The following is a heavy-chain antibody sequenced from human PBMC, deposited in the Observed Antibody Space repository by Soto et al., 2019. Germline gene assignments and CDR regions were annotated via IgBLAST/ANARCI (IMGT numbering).Heavy chain of an antibody. CDR2: IYPGDSDT. D-gene: IGHD4-4*01. Sequence: GESLKISCKGSGYSFTSYWIGWVRQMPGKGLEWMGIIYPGDSDTRYSPSFQGQVTISADKSISTAYLQWSSLKASDTAMYYCARRGPQFNPYYYYGMDVWGQGTTVTVSS. CDR1: GYSFTSYW. CDR3: ARRGPQFNPYYYYGMDV. V-gene: IGHV5-51*01. J-gene: IGHJ6*02.